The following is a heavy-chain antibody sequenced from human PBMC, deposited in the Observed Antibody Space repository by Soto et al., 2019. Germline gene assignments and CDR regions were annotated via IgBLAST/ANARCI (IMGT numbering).Heavy chain of an antibody. CDR3: ARDPGRRGVTGVVTASPFDY. D-gene: IGHD2-21*02. CDR2: ISSSSSTI. J-gene: IGHJ4*02. V-gene: IGHV3-48*02. CDR1: GFTFSSYS. Sequence: GGSLRLSCAASGFTFSSYSMNWVRQAPGKGLEWVSYISSSSSTIYYADSVKGRFTISRDNAKNSLYLQMNSLRDEDTAVYYCARDPGRRGVTGVVTASPFDYWGQGTLVTVSS.